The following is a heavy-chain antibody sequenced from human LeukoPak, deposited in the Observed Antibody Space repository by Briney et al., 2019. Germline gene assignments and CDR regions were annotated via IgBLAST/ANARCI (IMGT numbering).Heavy chain of an antibody. CDR1: GFTFSSYA. V-gene: IGHV3-23*01. D-gene: IGHD2/OR15-2a*01. Sequence: GGSLRLSCAASGFTFSSYAMSWVRQAPGKGLEWVSTISGSGGGTYYADSVKGRFTLSRDNSMNTLYLQMNSLRAEDTAVYYCARSFCTSATCSKGYSYYVMDVWGQGTTVTVSS. J-gene: IGHJ6*02. CDR2: ISGSGGGT. CDR3: ARSFCTSATCSKGYSYYVMDV.